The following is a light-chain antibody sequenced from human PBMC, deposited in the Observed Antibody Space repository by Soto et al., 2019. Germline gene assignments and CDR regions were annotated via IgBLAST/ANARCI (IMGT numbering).Light chain of an antibody. CDR1: QGISSY. CDR3: QQLNSYPPA. J-gene: IGKJ5*01. Sequence: IQLTQSPSSLSASVGDRVTITCRASQGISSYLAWYQQKPGKAPKLLIYAASTLQSGVPSRFSGSGSGTDFTLTISSLQPEDFANYYCQQLNSYPPAFGHGTRLEIK. V-gene: IGKV1-9*01. CDR2: AAS.